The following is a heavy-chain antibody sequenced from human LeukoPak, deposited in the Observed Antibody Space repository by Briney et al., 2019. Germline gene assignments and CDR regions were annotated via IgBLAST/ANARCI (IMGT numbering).Heavy chain of an antibody. D-gene: IGHD3-3*02. CDR2: IYSGGTT. V-gene: IGHV3-53*01. CDR1: GFTVSSTY. J-gene: IGHJ4*02. CDR3: ATFEVPNYFDY. Sequence: GGSLRLSCAASGFTVSSTYMSWVRQAPGKGLEWVSLIYSGGTTYYADSVKGRFTISRDNSKNTLYLHMNSLRAEDTAVYYCATFEVPNYFDYWGQGTLVTVSS.